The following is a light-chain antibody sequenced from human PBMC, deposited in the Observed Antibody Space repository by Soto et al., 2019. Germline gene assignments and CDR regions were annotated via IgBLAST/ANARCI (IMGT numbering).Light chain of an antibody. V-gene: IGLV3-21*02. J-gene: IGLJ1*01. CDR1: NIGSES. CDR2: DDN. Sequence: SYELTQPPTVSVAPGQTAGITCGGNNIGSESVHWYQQRPGQAPVLVVYDDNRRPSGIPERFSGSNSGNTATLTLSRVEAGDEADYYCQVWDSSSDHHVFGTGTKVTVL. CDR3: QVWDSSSDHHV.